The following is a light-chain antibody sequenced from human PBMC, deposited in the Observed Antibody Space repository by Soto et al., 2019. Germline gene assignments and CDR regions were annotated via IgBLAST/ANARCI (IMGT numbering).Light chain of an antibody. CDR3: QQYDNSGPLS. V-gene: IGKV3D-20*01. Sequence: EIVLTQSPATLSLSPGDRATLSCGASQSVRSSYVAWYQQKAGLAPRLLIYDGSSRASGIPDMFSGSGSGTDFTLTIGRLEPEDFAVYYWQQYDNSGPLSFGGGTKVEMK. J-gene: IGKJ4*01. CDR2: DGS. CDR1: QSVRSSY.